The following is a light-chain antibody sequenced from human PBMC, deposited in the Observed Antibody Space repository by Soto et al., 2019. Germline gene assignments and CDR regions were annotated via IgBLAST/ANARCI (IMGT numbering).Light chain of an antibody. CDR1: QSLDNK. CDR3: QQYNNRPT. J-gene: IGKJ3*01. CDR2: AVS. Sequence: IVMTQSPATLSVSPGERATLSCRASQSLDNKLAWYQQKPGQAPRLLIYAVSTRATGIPARFSGSGSGTDFTLTISSLQSEEFAVYYCQQYNNRPTFGPGTKVNIK. V-gene: IGKV3-15*01.